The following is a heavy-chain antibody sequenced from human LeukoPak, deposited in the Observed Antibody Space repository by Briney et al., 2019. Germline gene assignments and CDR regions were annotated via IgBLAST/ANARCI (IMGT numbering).Heavy chain of an antibody. CDR2: TYYRSKWYN. V-gene: IGHV6-1*01. D-gene: IGHD3-22*01. CDR1: GDSVSSNSAA. J-gene: IGHJ4*02. Sequence: SQTLSLTCAISGDSVSSNSAAWNWIRQSPSRGLEWLGRTYYRSKWYNDYAVSVKSRITINPDTSKNQFSLQLNSVTPEDRAVCYCARGGGSTDYYDSSGYFWGQGTLVTVSS. CDR3: ARGGGSTDYYDSSGYF.